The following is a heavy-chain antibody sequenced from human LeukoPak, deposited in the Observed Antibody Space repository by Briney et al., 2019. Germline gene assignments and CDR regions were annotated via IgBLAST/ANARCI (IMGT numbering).Heavy chain of an antibody. CDR1: DGSINSYY. D-gene: IGHD1-26*01. CDR3: ARGRSNYYGMDV. J-gene: IGHJ6*02. Sequence: PSETLSLTCSVSDGSINSYYWNWIRRPPGKGLEWIGYIYYNGNTNYSPSLKSRVTMSVDTSKNLFSLKVSSVTAADTAVYYCARGRSNYYGMDVWGQGTAVTVSS. V-gene: IGHV4-59*01. CDR2: IYYNGNT.